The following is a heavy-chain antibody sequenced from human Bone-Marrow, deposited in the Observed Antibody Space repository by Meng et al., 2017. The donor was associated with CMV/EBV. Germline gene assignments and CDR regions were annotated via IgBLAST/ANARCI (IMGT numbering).Heavy chain of an antibody. CDR2: INSDGSIT. CDR1: GFTLSSYW. CDR3: ARDALIVGAHPPDY. D-gene: IGHD1-26*01. V-gene: IGHV3-74*01. Sequence: GESLKISCGVSGFTLSSYWMHWVRQAPGKGLVWVSRINSDGSITNYADSVKGRFTISRDNAKNTLYLQINSLRDEDTAVYYCARDALIVGAHPPDYWGQGTLVTVSS. J-gene: IGHJ4*02.